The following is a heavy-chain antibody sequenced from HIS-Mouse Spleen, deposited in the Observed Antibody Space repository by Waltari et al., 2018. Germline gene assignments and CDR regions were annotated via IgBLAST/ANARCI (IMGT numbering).Heavy chain of an antibody. CDR2: IYYSGST. J-gene: IGHJ5*02. D-gene: IGHD2-21*02. Sequence: QLQLQESRPELVKPSETLSLTRTVSGGSISSSRYYWGWIRQPPGKGPEWIVSIYYSGSTYYNPSLKSRVTISVDTSKNQFSLKLSSVTAADTAVYYCARKRTASGWFDPWGQGTLVTVSS. CDR3: ARKRTASGWFDP. V-gene: IGHV4-39*01. CDR1: GGSISSSRYY.